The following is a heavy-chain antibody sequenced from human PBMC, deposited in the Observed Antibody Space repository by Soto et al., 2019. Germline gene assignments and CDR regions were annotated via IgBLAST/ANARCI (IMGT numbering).Heavy chain of an antibody. J-gene: IGHJ4*02. Sequence: SLRLSCVVFEYTFSDAWMSWVRQAPGKGLEWVACINRKIDGETTDYAAPVEGRFTIARDDSKNTLYLQMSSLKIEDTAVYFCTADHWSWGQGTLVTVSS. CDR2: INRKIDGETT. V-gene: IGHV3-15*01. CDR3: TADHWS. D-gene: IGHD3-3*01. CDR1: EYTFSDAW.